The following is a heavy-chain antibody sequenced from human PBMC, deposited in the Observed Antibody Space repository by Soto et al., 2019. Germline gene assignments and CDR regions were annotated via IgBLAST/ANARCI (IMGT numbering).Heavy chain of an antibody. CDR3: ALDDSRSRRRVNYYYYHGMDL. CDR2: IIPIFGTA. CDR1: GGTFSSYA. J-gene: IGHJ6*02. Sequence: SVKVSCKASGGTFSSYAISWVRQAPGQGLEWMGGIIPIFGTANYAQKFQGRVTITADKSTSTAYMELSSLRSEDTAVYYCALDDSRSRRRVNYYYYHGMDLWGQGTTVTVS. D-gene: IGHD3-22*01. V-gene: IGHV1-69*06.